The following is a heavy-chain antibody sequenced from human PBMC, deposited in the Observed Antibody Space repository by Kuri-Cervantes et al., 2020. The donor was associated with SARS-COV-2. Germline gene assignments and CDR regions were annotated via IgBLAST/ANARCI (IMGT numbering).Heavy chain of an antibody. CDR3: ARYYGYSYGYYPHPLGY. CDR1: GFTFSSYA. V-gene: IGHV3-30*01. J-gene: IGHJ4*02. D-gene: IGHD5-18*01. Sequence: LSLTCAVSGFTFSSYAMHWVRQAPGKGLEWVTVISYDGSNKYYAASVKGRFTISIDNSKNTLYLQMNSLRADDTAVYYFARYYGYSYGYYPHPLGYWGQGTLVTVSS. CDR2: ISYDGSNK.